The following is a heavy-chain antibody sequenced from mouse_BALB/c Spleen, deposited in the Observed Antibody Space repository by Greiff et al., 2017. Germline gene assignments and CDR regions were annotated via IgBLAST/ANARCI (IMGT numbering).Heavy chain of an antibody. D-gene: IGHD2-1*01. J-gene: IGHJ1*01. V-gene: IGHV1S81*02. Sequence: VQLQQPGAELVKPGASVKLSCKASGYTFTSYYMYWVKQRPGQGLEWIGGINPSNGGTNFNEKFKSKATLTVDKSSSTAYMQLSSLTSEDSAVYYCTRPDGNYWYFDVWGAGTTVTVSS. CDR3: TRPDGNYWYFDV. CDR1: GYTFTSYY. CDR2: INPSNGGT.